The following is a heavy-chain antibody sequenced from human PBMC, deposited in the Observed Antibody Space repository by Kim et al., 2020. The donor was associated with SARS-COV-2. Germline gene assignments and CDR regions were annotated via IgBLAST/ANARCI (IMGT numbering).Heavy chain of an antibody. CDR2: MNPNSGNT. J-gene: IGHJ4*02. CDR3: ARVVRRQWMVRGFSYYFDY. V-gene: IGHV1-8*01. D-gene: IGHD6-19*01. Sequence: ASVKVSCKASGYTFTSYDINWVRQATGQGLEWMGWMNPNSGNTGYAQKFQGRVTITRNTSISTAYMELSSLRSEDTAVYYCARVVRRQWMVRGFSYYFDYWGQGTLVTVSS. CDR1: GYTFTSYD.